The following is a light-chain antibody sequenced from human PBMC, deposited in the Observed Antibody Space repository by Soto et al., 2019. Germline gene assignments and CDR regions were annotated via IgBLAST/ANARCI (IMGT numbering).Light chain of an antibody. Sequence: EIVMTQSPATLSVSPGERATLSCRASQSVSSYLAWYQQKPGQAPRPLIYGASTRATDIPARFSGSGSGTEFTLTISSLQSEDFALYYCQQYNNWPLTFGGGTKVDIK. V-gene: IGKV3-15*01. CDR3: QQYNNWPLT. CDR2: GAS. CDR1: QSVSSY. J-gene: IGKJ4*01.